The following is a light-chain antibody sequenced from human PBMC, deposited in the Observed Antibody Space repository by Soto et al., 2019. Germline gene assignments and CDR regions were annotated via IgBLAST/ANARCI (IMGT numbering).Light chain of an antibody. CDR1: QSVSSTS. CDR2: GAS. CDR3: QQYIYWPWT. V-gene: IGKV3-20*01. Sequence: EVVLTQSPGTLSLSPGERVTILCLASQSVSSTSLAWYQQKPGQTPRLLIYGASSRATGTPDRISGGGSGTHFTLTISRLEPEDFAVYYCQQYIYWPWTFGQGTKVEIK. J-gene: IGKJ1*01.